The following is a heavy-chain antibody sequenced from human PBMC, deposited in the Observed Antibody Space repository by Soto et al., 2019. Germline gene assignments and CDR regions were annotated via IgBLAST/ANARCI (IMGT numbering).Heavy chain of an antibody. CDR2: IYSGGST. J-gene: IGHJ6*02. CDR3: ASTRITGTVYGMDV. D-gene: IGHD1-7*01. Sequence: QRLSCAASGFTVSSNYMSWVRQAPGKGLEWVSVIYSGGSTYYADSVKGRFTISRDNSKNTLYLQMNSLRAEDTAVYYCASTRITGTVYGMDVWGQGTTVTVSS. CDR1: GFTVSSNY. V-gene: IGHV3-53*01.